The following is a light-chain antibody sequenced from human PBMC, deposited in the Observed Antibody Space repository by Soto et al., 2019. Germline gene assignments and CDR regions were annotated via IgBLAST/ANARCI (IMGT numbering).Light chain of an antibody. CDR3: QQRSNWPRGT. CDR1: QSVSSY. CDR2: DAS. Sequence: EVVLTQSPATLSISPGSTATLSRSTSQSVSSYLAWYQQKPGQAPRLIIYDASNRATGIPARFSGSGSGTDFTLTISSLEPEDFAVYYCQQRSNWPRGTFGQGTKVDIK. J-gene: IGKJ1*01. V-gene: IGKV3-11*01.